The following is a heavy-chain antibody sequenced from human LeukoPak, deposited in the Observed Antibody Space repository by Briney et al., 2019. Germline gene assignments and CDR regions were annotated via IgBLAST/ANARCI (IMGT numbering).Heavy chain of an antibody. CDR1: GDSISSSSYY. Sequence: SETLSLTCTVSGDSISSSSYYWGWIRQPPGKGLDWIASIHYSGTTYYNPSLKSRVTISVDTSKNHFSLKLSSVTAADTAVYYCARGPTYQPIDSWGQGTLVTVSS. D-gene: IGHD2-2*01. V-gene: IGHV4-39*02. CDR3: ARGPTYQPIDS. CDR2: IHYSGTT. J-gene: IGHJ4*02.